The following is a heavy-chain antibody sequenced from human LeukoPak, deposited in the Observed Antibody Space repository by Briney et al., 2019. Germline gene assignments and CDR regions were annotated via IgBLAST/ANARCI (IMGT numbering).Heavy chain of an antibody. D-gene: IGHD2-15*01. CDR3: ARGRYCSGGSCYSFDY. CDR2: IYTSGST. V-gene: IGHV4-4*07. J-gene: IGHJ4*02. CDR1: GGSFSGYC. Sequence: PSETLSLTCTVSGGSFSGYCWSWIRQPAGKGLEWIGRIYTSGSTNYNPSLKSRVTMSVDTSKNQFSLKLSSVTAADTAVYYCARGRYCSGGSCYSFDYWGQGTLVTVSS.